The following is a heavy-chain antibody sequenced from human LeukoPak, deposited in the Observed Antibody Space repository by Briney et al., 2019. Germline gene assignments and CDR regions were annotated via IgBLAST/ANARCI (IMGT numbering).Heavy chain of an antibody. D-gene: IGHD3-10*01. J-gene: IGHJ4*02. CDR3: ARAYYGSGSFSGYYFDY. CDR2: IKQDGSEK. Sequence: GGSLRLSCAASGFTFSSYWMSWVRQAPGKGLEWVANIKQDGSEKYYVDSVKSRFTISRDNAKNSLYLQMNSLRAEDTAVYYCARAYYGSGSFSGYYFDYWGQGTLVTVSS. V-gene: IGHV3-7*01. CDR1: GFTFSSYW.